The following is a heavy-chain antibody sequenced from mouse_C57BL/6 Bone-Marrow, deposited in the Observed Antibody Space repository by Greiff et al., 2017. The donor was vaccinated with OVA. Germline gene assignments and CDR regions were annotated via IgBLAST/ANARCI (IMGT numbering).Heavy chain of an antibody. Sequence: VQLKQSGPELVKPGASVKMSCKASGYTFTDYNMHWVKQSHGKSLEWIGYINPNNGGTSYNQKFKGKATLTVNKSSSTAYMELRSLTSEDSAVYYCAREAYLLLPDYWGQGTTLTVSS. V-gene: IGHV1-22*01. J-gene: IGHJ2*01. CDR3: AREAYLLLPDY. CDR2: INPNNGGT. D-gene: IGHD1-1*01. CDR1: GYTFTDYN.